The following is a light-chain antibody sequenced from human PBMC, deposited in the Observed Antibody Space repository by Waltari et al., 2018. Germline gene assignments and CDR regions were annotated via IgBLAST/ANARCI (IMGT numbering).Light chain of an antibody. CDR1: QSLVHSDGNTH. J-gene: IGKJ2*01. CDR3: LQGTHWPYT. Sequence: EVVMTQSPLSLAVTLGQPASISCKSSQSLVHSDGNTHLNWIQQRPGQSPRRLFYRVSSRESGVPDRFSGSGSGTDFTLKISRVEAEDVGVYYCLQGTHWPYTFGQGTRLDIK. V-gene: IGKV2-30*02. CDR2: RVS.